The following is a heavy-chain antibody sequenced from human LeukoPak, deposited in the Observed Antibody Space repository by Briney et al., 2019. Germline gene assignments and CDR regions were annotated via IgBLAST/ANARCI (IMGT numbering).Heavy chain of an antibody. CDR1: GFTFNSYA. Sequence: PGGSLRLSCAASGFTFNSYAMSWVRQAPGKGLEWVSVSSSSGESTYHADSVKGRFTMSGDNSKNTLYLQMNSLRAEDTAVYYCAKDKGTGYWYFDLWGRGTLVTVSS. D-gene: IGHD1-14*01. CDR2: SSSSGEST. J-gene: IGHJ2*01. CDR3: AKDKGTGYWYFDL. V-gene: IGHV3-23*01.